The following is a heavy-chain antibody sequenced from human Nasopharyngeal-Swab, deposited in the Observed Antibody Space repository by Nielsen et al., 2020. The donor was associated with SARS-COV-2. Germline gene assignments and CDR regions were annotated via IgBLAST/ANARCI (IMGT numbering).Heavy chain of an antibody. CDR1: GFTFSSYT. Sequence: GGSLRLSCAASGFTFSSYTMHWFRQAPGKGLEWVAVISYDGTNKYYADSVKGRFTISRDNSKNTLYLQMNSLRAEDTAVYYCARDQVIAAAGLLVPVYYYYMDVWGKGTTVTVSS. J-gene: IGHJ6*03. CDR3: ARDQVIAAAGLLVPVYYYYMDV. CDR2: ISYDGTNK. V-gene: IGHV3-30-3*01. D-gene: IGHD6-13*01.